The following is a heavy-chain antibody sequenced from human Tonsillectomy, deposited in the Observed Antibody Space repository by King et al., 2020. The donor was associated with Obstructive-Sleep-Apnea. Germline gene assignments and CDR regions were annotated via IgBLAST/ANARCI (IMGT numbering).Heavy chain of an antibody. V-gene: IGHV3-21*01. CDR2: ISSTSSYI. CDR3: AREFHIAAATDYYYYGLDV. J-gene: IGHJ6*02. D-gene: IGHD6-13*01. Sequence: QLVQSGGGLVKPGGSLRLSCAASGVTFSSYSMNWVRQAPGKGLEWGSSISSTSSYIYYADSVKGRFTISRDNAKNSLYLQVSSLSAEDTAVYYCAREFHIAAATDYYYYGLDVWGQGTTVTVSS. CDR1: GVTFSSYS.